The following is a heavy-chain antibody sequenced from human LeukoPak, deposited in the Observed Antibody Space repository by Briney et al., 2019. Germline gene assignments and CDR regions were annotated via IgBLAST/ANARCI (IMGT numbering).Heavy chain of an antibody. CDR2: ISSDGSST. D-gene: IGHD6-6*01. CDR1: GFTFRNHW. Sequence: GGSLRLSRAASGFTFRNHWMHWVRHTPGKGLVWVSRISSDGSSTTYADSVKGRFTISRDNAKNTLYLQMNNLRAEDTAMYYCARDQRVTGRPDIDYWGQGTLVIVSS. J-gene: IGHJ4*02. V-gene: IGHV3-74*03. CDR3: ARDQRVTGRPDIDY.